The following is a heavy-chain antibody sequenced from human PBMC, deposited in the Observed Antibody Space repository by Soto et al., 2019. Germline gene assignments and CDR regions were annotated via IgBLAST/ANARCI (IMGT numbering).Heavy chain of an antibody. J-gene: IGHJ3*02. Sequence: QVQLVESGGGVVQPGRSLRLSCAASGFTFSSYAMHWVRQAPGKGLEWVAVISYDGSNKYYADSVKGRFTISRDNSKNTLYLQMNSLRAEDTAVYYCARPSNGERYLLTFDIWGQGTMVTVSS. CDR2: ISYDGSNK. V-gene: IGHV3-30-3*01. CDR3: ARPSNGERYLLTFDI. CDR1: GFTFSSYA. D-gene: IGHD1-1*01.